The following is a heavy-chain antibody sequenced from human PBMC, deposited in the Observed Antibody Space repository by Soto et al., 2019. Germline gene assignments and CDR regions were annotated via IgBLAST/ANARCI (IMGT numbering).Heavy chain of an antibody. D-gene: IGHD3-22*01. CDR1: AGSFSGYY. J-gene: IGHJ6*02. CDR3: ARGRRDSRGGIVVATYYYYYYGMDV. CDR2: LNHSGST. V-gene: IGHV4-34*01. Sequence: SETLSLTCAVYAGSFSGYYWSWIRQPPGKGLEWIGELNHSGSTNYNPSLKSRVTISVDTSKNQSTLKLSSVTAADTAVYYCARGRRDSRGGIVVATYYYYYYGMDVWGQGTTVTVSS.